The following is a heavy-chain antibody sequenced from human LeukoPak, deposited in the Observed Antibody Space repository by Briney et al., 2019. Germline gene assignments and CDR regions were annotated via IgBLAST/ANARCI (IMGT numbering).Heavy chain of an antibody. D-gene: IGHD5-24*01. Sequence: SETLSLTCSVSGPSITPYSWSWIRQPPGRGLEWTGYFYTSGNTHQNPSLKSRVTMSIDASKNQFSLRLSSMTAADTAVYYCARHRAEMATITDDTFDMWGQGTMVTVSS. CDR2: FYTSGNT. CDR1: GPSITPYS. V-gene: IGHV4-4*09. J-gene: IGHJ3*02. CDR3: ARHRAEMATITDDTFDM.